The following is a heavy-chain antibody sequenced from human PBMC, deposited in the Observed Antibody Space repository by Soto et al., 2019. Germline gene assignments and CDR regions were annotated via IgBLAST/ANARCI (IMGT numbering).Heavy chain of an antibody. CDR1: GSTFTGYY. J-gene: IGHJ6*02. CDR3: ARDRYCSGGSCYYGMEV. Sequence: ASLKVSCKASGSTFTGYYMHCVRHAPGQGLEWMGWINPNSGGTNYAQKFQGWVTMTRDTSISTAYMELSRLRSDDTAVYYCARDRYCSGGSCYYGMEVWGQGTTVTVSS. V-gene: IGHV1-2*04. CDR2: INPNSGGT. D-gene: IGHD2-15*01.